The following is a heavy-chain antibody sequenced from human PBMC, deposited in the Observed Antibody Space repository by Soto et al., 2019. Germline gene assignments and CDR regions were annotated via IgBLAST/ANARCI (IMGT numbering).Heavy chain of an antibody. CDR2: ISSSGSTI. V-gene: IGHV3-48*03. D-gene: IGHD1-26*01. Sequence: GGSLRLSCAASGFTFSSYEMNWVRQAPGKGLEWVSYISSSGSTIYYADSVKGRFTISRDNAKNSLYLQMNSLRAEDTAVYYCARTLASHYYYYGMDVWGQGTTVTVSS. CDR1: GFTFSSYE. J-gene: IGHJ6*02. CDR3: ARTLASHYYYYGMDV.